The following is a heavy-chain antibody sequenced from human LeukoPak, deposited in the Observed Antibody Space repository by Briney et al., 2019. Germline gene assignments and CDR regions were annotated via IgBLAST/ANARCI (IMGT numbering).Heavy chain of an antibody. V-gene: IGHV1-18*01. CDR2: ISAYNGNT. CDR1: GYTFTSYG. J-gene: IGHJ4*02. Sequence: GASVKVSCKASGYTFTSYGISWVRQAPGQGLEWMGWISAYNGNTNYAQKLQGRVTMTTDTSTSTAYMELRGLRSDDTAVYYCAREAAAAGTPPFFDYWGQGTLVTVSS. D-gene: IGHD6-13*01. CDR3: AREAAAAGTPPFFDY.